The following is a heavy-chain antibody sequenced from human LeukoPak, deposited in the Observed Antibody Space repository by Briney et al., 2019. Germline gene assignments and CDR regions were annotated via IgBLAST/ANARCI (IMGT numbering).Heavy chain of an antibody. D-gene: IGHD5-18*01. Sequence: TGGSLRLSCAASGFTFSSYAMHWVRQAPGKGLEWVAVISYDGSNEYYADSVKGRFTISRDNSKNTLYLQMNSLRAEDTAVYYCAHLPTAMEFDYWGQGTLVTVSS. CDR1: GFTFSSYA. CDR3: AHLPTAMEFDY. CDR2: ISYDGSNE. V-gene: IGHV3-30*04. J-gene: IGHJ4*02.